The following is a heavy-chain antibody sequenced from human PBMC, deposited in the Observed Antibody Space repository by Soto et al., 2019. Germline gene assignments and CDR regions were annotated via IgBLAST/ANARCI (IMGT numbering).Heavy chain of an antibody. CDR3: AREGPAPYYYYGMDV. Sequence: QVQLVQSGGEVKKPGASVKVSCKTSGYSFTTYGISWVRQAPGQGLEWMGWISAYNGNTNYAQKLQGRVTMTTDTSTSTAYMESRSLRSDDTAVYYCAREGPAPYYYYGMDVWGQGSTVTVSS. V-gene: IGHV1-18*01. CDR1: GYSFTTYG. J-gene: IGHJ6*02. CDR2: ISAYNGNT.